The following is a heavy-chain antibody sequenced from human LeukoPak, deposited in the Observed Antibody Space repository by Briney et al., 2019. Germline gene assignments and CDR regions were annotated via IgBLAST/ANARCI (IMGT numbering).Heavy chain of an antibody. J-gene: IGHJ3*02. CDR2: IYHSGST. Sequence: PSETLSLTCSVSRYPISSGYYWGWIRQPPGKGLEWIGTIYHSGSTYYNSSLKSRVTISVDTSKNQFSLRLSSVTAADTAVYYCARDRATIAADAFDIWGQGTMVTVSS. D-gene: IGHD6-25*01. V-gene: IGHV4-38-2*02. CDR1: RYPISSGYY. CDR3: ARDRATIAADAFDI.